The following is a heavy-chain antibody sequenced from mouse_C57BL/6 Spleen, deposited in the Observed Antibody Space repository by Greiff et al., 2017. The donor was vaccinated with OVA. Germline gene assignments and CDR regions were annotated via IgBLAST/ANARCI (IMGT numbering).Heavy chain of an antibody. CDR1: GYTFTSYW. J-gene: IGHJ4*01. Sequence: VQLQQPGAELVKPGASVKLSCKASGYTFTSYWMQWVKQRPGQGLEWIGEIDPSDSYTNYNQKFKGKATLTVDTSSSTAYMQLSSLTSEDSAVYYCARGRRPAMDDWGQGASVTVSS. V-gene: IGHV1-50*01. CDR3: ARGRRPAMDD. CDR2: IDPSDSYT.